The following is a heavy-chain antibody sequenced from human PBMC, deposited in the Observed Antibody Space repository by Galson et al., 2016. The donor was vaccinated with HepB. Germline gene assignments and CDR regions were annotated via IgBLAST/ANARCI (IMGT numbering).Heavy chain of an antibody. D-gene: IGHD3-3*02. V-gene: IGHV3-72*01. J-gene: IGHJ4*03. CDR1: GFTFSDHF. CDR2: IRSEASDYST. CDR3: VRDSRTHFYDF. Sequence: SLRLSCAASGFTFSDHFMDWVRQAPGKGPEWVARIRSEASDYSTDYAASVKGRFTISRDDSKNSLFLQMNSLKTEDTALYFCVRDSRTHFYDFWGQGTPVTVSS.